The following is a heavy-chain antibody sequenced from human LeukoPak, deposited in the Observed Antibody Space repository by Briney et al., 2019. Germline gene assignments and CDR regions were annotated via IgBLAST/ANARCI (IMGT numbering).Heavy chain of an antibody. V-gene: IGHV4-59*08. CDR3: AGQSRGNSVGFDY. J-gene: IGHJ4*02. CDR1: GGSISSYY. Sequence: SETLSLTCTVSGGSISSYYWSWIRQPPGKGLEWIGYVYYSGSTNYNPSLKSRVSISVDTSKNQFSLKLTSVTAADTAVYYCAGQSRGNSVGFDYWGQGTLVTVSS. D-gene: IGHD2-21*02. CDR2: VYYSGST.